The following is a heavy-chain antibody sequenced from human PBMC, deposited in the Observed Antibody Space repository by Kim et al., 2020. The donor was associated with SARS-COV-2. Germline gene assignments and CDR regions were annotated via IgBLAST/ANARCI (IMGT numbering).Heavy chain of an antibody. J-gene: IGHJ6*02. CDR3: ARSYSTVSSRQGMDV. CDR2: VYSSQTT. V-gene: IGHV4-4*07. CDR1: GGSINSFY. Sequence: SETLSLTCIVSGGSINSFYWNWIRQPAGKGLEWIGRVYSSQTTTYNPSLKSRVTMSVDTSKHQCSLKLSSVTAADTAVYFCARSYSTVSSRQGMDVWGQGTTVTV. D-gene: IGHD1-26*01.